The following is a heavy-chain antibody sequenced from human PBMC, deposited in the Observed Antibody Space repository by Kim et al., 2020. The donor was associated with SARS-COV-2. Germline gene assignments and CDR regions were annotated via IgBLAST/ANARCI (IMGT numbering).Heavy chain of an antibody. J-gene: IGHJ4*01. V-gene: IGHV3-33*01. Sequence: GGSLRLSCAASGFIFSDFAINWVRQAPGKGLEWVADIWYDGNASYADTVMDRFTISSDNSNNTAYLQINSLRAEDKALCYCVIDRRWRSTINRAVLDNWG. CDR2: IWYDGNA. D-gene: IGHD1-1*01. CDR1: GFIFSDFA. CDR3: VIDRRWRSTINRAVLDN.